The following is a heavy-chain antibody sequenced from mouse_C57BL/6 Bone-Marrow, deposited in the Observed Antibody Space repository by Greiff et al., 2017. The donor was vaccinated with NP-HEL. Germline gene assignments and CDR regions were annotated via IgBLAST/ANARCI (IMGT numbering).Heavy chain of an antibody. D-gene: IGHD1-1*01. Sequence: EVQVVESGEGLVKPGGSLKLSCAASGFTFSSYAMSWVRQTPEQRLEWVAYISSGGDYIYYADTVKGRFTISRDNARNTLYLQMSSLKSEDTAMYYCTRVRGFITTGVATRYFDVWGTGTTVTVSS. CDR1: GFTFSSYA. CDR2: ISSGGDYI. CDR3: TRVRGFITTGVATRYFDV. V-gene: IGHV5-9-1*02. J-gene: IGHJ1*03.